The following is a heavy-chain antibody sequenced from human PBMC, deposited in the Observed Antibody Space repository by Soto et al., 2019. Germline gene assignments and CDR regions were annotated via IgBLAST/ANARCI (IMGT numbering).Heavy chain of an antibody. CDR3: ASELDTAMVPLDY. D-gene: IGHD5-18*01. CDR2: ISYDGSNK. CDR1: GFTFSSYS. J-gene: IGHJ4*02. Sequence: GGSLRLSCAASGFTFSSYSMNWVRQAPGKGLEWVAVISYDGSNKYYADSVKGRFTISRDNSKNTLYLQMNSLRAEDTAVYYCASELDTAMVPLDYWGQGTLVTVSS. V-gene: IGHV3-30*03.